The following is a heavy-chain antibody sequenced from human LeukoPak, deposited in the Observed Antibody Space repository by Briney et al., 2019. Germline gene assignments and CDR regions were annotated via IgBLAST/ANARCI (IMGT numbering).Heavy chain of an antibody. Sequence: GGSLRLSCAASGFNFSTFALRWVRQAPGKGLEWVALISHNAHFKYYADSVKGRFTVSRDTSKNMLHLQMDSLRTEETALYYCAREMRLPHNEILIDRRAFDIWGQGTMVTVSS. CDR1: GFNFSTFA. CDR3: AREMRLPHNEILIDRRAFDI. J-gene: IGHJ3*02. D-gene: IGHD3-9*01. CDR2: ISHNAHFK. V-gene: IGHV3-30*04.